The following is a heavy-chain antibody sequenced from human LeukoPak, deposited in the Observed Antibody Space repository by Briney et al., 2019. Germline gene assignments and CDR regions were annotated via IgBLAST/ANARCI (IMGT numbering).Heavy chain of an antibody. J-gene: IGHJ4*02. CDR3: AKDGDGYHN. V-gene: IGHV3-7*01. D-gene: IGHD3-9*01. Sequence: PGGSLRLSCAASGFTFSSYWMSWVRQAPGKGLEWVANIKQDGSEKYYVDSVKGRFTISRDNTKNSLYLQMNSLTAEDTAMYYCAKDGDGYHNWGQGALVTVSS. CDR2: IKQDGSEK. CDR1: GFTFSSYW.